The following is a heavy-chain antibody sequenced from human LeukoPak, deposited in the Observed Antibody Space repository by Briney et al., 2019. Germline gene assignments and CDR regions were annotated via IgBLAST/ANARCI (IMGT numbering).Heavy chain of an antibody. CDR3: AKDPRYCSGGSCYSVYVY. CDR1: GFTFSSYA. CDR2: ISGSGGST. D-gene: IGHD2-15*01. J-gene: IGHJ4*02. Sequence: GGPLRLSCAASGFTFSSYAMSWVRQAPGKGLEWVSAISGSGGSTYYADSVKGRFTISRDNSKNTLYLQMNSLRAEDTAVYYCAKDPRYCSGGSCYSVYVYWGQGTLVTVSS. V-gene: IGHV3-23*01.